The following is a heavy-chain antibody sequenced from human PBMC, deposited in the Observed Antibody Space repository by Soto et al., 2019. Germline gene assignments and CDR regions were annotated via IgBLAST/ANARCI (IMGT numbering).Heavy chain of an antibody. J-gene: IGHJ6*02. CDR1: GYTFTSYG. D-gene: IGHD2-21*01. V-gene: IGHV1-18*01. CDR3: ARVSAVSAVIGYYVIDV. CDR2: ISAYNGNT. Sequence: ASVKVSCKASGYTFTSYGISWVRQAPGQGLEWMGWISAYNGNTNYAQKLQGRVTMTTDTSTSTAYMELRSLRSDDTAVYYCARVSAVSAVIGYYVIDVRGQGTTVTVSS.